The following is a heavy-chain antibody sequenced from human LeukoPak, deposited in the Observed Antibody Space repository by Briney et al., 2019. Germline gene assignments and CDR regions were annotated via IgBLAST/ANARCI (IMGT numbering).Heavy chain of an antibody. Sequence: ETLSLTCAVYGGSFSGYYWSWIRQPPGKGLEWIGEINHSGSTNYNPSLKSRVTISVDTSKNQFSLKLSSVTTADTAVYYCARDYLGPYDSSGTGTDYWGQGTLVTVSS. CDR2: INHSGST. J-gene: IGHJ4*02. CDR3: ARDYLGPYDSSGTGTDY. CDR1: GGSFSGYY. D-gene: IGHD3-22*01. V-gene: IGHV4-34*01.